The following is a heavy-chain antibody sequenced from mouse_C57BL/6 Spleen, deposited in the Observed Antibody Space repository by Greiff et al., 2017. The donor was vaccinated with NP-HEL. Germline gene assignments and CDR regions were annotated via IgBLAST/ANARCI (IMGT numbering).Heavy chain of an antibody. Sequence: EVKLVESGGGLVKPGGSLKLSCAASGFTFSSYAMSWVRQTPEKRLEWVATISDGGSYTYYPDNVKGRFTISRDNAKNNLYLQMSHLKSEDTAMYYCARDRKGSVYWYFDVWGTGTTVTVSS. V-gene: IGHV5-4*01. D-gene: IGHD1-1*01. CDR1: GFTFSSYA. CDR2: ISDGGSYT. J-gene: IGHJ1*03. CDR3: ARDRKGSVYWYFDV.